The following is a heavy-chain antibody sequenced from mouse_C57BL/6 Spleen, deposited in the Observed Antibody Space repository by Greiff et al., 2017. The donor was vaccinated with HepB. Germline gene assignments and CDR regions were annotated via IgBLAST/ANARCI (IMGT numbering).Heavy chain of an antibody. CDR1: GFTFSSYA. J-gene: IGHJ1*03. Sequence: EVKLMESGGGLVKPGGSLKLSCAASGFTFSSYAMSWVRQTPEKRLEWVATISDGGSYTYYPDNVKGRFTISRDNAKNNLYLQMSHLKSEDTAMYYCARDGDYDRYFDVWGTGTTVTVSS. V-gene: IGHV5-4*03. D-gene: IGHD2-4*01. CDR3: ARDGDYDRYFDV. CDR2: ISDGGSYT.